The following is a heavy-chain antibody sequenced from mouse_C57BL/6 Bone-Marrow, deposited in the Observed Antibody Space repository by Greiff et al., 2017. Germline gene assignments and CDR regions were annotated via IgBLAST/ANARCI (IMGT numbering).Heavy chain of an antibody. J-gene: IGHJ2*01. V-gene: IGHV14-2*01. CDR2: IDPEDGET. CDR1: GFNIKDYY. Sequence: VQLQQSGAELVKPGASVKLSCTASGFNIKDYYMHWVKQRTEQGLEWIGRIDPEDGETKYAPKFQGKATITADTSSNTAYLQLSSLTSEDTAVYYCARRAFYYYSSSQYYFDYWGQGTTLTVSS. D-gene: IGHD1-1*01. CDR3: ARRAFYYYSSSQYYFDY.